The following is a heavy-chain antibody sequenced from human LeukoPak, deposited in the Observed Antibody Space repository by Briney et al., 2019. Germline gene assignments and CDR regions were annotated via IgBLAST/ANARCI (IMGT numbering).Heavy chain of an antibody. D-gene: IGHD3-22*01. CDR1: GYTFTSYG. V-gene: IGHV1-18*01. Sequence: ASVKVSCKASGYTFTSYGISWVRQAPGQGLEWMGWISAYNGNTNYAQKLQGRVTITTDEFTSTAYMELSSLRSEDTAVYYCARGAPIYYYDSSGYSNWFDPWGQGTLVTVSS. CDR2: ISAYNGNT. CDR3: ARGAPIYYYDSSGYSNWFDP. J-gene: IGHJ5*02.